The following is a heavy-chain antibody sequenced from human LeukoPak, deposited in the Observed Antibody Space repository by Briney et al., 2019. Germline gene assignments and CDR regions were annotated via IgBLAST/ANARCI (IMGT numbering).Heavy chain of an antibody. D-gene: IGHD3-22*01. V-gene: IGHV4-59*01. CDR2: IYYSGST. J-gene: IGHJ4*02. CDR1: GGSISGYY. Sequence: PSETLSLTXTVSGGSISGYYWSWIWQPPGKGLEWIGYIYYSGSTNYNPSLKSRVTISVDTSKNQFSLKLSSVTAADTAVYYCAREYYYDSSGYSHFDYWGQGTLVTVSS. CDR3: AREYYYDSSGYSHFDY.